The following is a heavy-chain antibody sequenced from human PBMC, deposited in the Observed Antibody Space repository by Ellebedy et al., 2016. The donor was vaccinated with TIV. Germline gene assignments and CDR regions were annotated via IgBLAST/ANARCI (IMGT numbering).Heavy chain of an antibody. V-gene: IGHV3-74*01. J-gene: IGHJ4*02. CDR3: ARGQVEDVVRGVSIDY. D-gene: IGHD3-10*01. Sequence: PGGPLRLSCAVSGFTFSSHWMHWVRQAPGKGLVWVSHINSDGSTTRYADSVKGRFTISRDNAKNTLYLQMNSLRAEDTAVYYCARGQVEDVVRGVSIDYWGQGTLVTVSS. CDR1: GFTFSSHW. CDR2: INSDGSTT.